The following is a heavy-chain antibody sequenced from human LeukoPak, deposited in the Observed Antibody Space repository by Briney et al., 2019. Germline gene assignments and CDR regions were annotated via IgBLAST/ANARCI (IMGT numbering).Heavy chain of an antibody. V-gene: IGHV4-30-2*01. Sequence: SETLSLTCTLSGGSLSRGGYYWSWIRQPPGKGLEWIGCIYHSGSTYYNPSLKSRVTISVDRSKNQFSLKLSSVTAADTAVYYCARDSPESSRPYYYYMDVWGKGTTVTVSS. D-gene: IGHD2-2*01. CDR2: IYHSGST. CDR1: GGSLSRGGYY. J-gene: IGHJ6*03. CDR3: ARDSPESSRPYYYYMDV.